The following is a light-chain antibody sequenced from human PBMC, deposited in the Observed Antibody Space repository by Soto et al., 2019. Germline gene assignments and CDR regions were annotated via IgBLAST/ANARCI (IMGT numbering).Light chain of an antibody. J-gene: IGLJ2*01. Sequence: QSALTQPPSASGSPGQSGTISCTGTSSDVGGYNHVSWYQQHPGKAPRLMIYGVNKRPSGVPDRFSGSKSGNTASLTVSGLQAEDEADYYCSSYAGNTNVVFGGGTKLTVL. CDR2: GVN. CDR3: SSYAGNTNVV. CDR1: SSDVGGYNH. V-gene: IGLV2-8*01.